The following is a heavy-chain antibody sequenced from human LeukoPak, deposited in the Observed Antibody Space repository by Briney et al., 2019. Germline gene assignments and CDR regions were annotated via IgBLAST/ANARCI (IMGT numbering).Heavy chain of an antibody. CDR2: ISGSGGST. CDR3: ATEYYDFWSGYYRFDY. V-gene: IGHV3-23*01. J-gene: IGHJ4*02. D-gene: IGHD3-3*01. Sequence: GGSLRLSCAASGFTFSSYAMSWVRQAPGKGLEWVSAISGSGGSTYYADSVKGRFTISRDNPKSTLYLQMNSLRAEDTAVYYCATEYYDFWSGYYRFDYWGQGTLVTVSS. CDR1: GFTFSSYA.